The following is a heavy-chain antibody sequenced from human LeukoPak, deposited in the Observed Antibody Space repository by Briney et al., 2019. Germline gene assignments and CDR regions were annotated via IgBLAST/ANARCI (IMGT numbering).Heavy chain of an antibody. D-gene: IGHD5-12*01. V-gene: IGHV5-51*01. CDR3: ARQKSGYKIKIDY. CDR2: VVPGNSDT. Sequence: GVSLKISCKGSGYSFTTYWTACVRQVRGQGLEWMGFVVPGNSDTRYSPSFPGQVTISADKSISTDYLQWSSLKASDTAMYYCARQKSGYKIKIDYWGQGTLVTVSS. CDR1: GYSFTTYW. J-gene: IGHJ4*02.